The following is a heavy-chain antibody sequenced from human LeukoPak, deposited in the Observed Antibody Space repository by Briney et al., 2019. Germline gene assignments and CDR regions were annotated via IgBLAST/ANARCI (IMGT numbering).Heavy chain of an antibody. CDR3: ASDRGATMVREDDAFDI. CDR1: GYTFTGYY. CDR2: INPNSGGT. Sequence: ASVKVSCKASGYTFTGYYMHWVRQAPGQGLEWTGWINPNSGGTNYAQKFQGRVTMTRDTSISTAYMELSRLRSDDTAVYYCASDRGATMVREDDAFDIWGQGTMVTVSS. J-gene: IGHJ3*02. D-gene: IGHD3-10*01. V-gene: IGHV1-2*02.